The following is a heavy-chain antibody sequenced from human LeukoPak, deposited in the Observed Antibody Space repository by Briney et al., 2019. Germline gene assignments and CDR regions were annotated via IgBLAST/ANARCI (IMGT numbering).Heavy chain of an antibody. CDR1: GGSISSYY. CDR2: ISTSGST. D-gene: IGHD6-13*01. CDR3: ARDGITDSGSWYVDY. J-gene: IGHJ4*02. Sequence: SETLSLTCTVSGGSISSYYWSWIQQPAGKGLEWIGRISTSGSTNYNPSLKSRVTMSVDTSKIQFSLKLSSVTAADTAVYYCARDGITDSGSWYVDYWGQGTLVTVSS. V-gene: IGHV4-4*07.